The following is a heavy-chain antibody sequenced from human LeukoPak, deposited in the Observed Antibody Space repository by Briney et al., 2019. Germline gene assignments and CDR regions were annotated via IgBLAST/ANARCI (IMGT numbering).Heavy chain of an antibody. Sequence: GGSLRLSCAASGFTFDDYAMHWVRQAPGKGLEWVSGISWNSGNIVYADSVKGRFTISRDNAKNSLYLQVDSLRAEDTALYYCAKDIFGRIVAGTFDCWGQGTLVTVSS. CDR2: ISWNSGNI. CDR1: GFTFDDYA. J-gene: IGHJ4*02. CDR3: AKDIFGRIVAGTFDC. V-gene: IGHV3-9*01. D-gene: IGHD5-12*01.